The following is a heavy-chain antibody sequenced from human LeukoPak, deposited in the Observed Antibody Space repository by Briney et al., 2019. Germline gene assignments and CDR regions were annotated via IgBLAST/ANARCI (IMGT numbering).Heavy chain of an antibody. V-gene: IGHV1-18*01. D-gene: IGHD3-10*01. Sequence: GASVKVLRKASGYTFTSYGIHWVRQAPGQGLEWMGWISAYNGNTNCAQKLQGRVTMTTDTSTTTAYMELRSLRSDDTAVYYCARDRAEYYGTGSYDYWGQGTLVTVSS. CDR3: ARDRAEYYGTGSYDY. J-gene: IGHJ4*02. CDR2: ISAYNGNT. CDR1: GYTFTSYG.